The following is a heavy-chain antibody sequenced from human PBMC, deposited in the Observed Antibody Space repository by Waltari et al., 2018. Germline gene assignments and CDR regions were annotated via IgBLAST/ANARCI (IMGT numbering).Heavy chain of an antibody. CDR1: GGTFSSYA. D-gene: IGHD5-18*01. CDR2: IIPIFGTA. Sequence: QVQLVQSGAEVKKPGSSVKVSCKAPGGTFSSYAIRWVRPVHGQGLEWMGVIIPIFGTANYAQKFQGRVTITADESTSTAYMELSSLRSEDTAVYYCASKPTHTAMVTNYYYYYGMDVWGQGTTVTVSS. CDR3: ASKPTHTAMVTNYYYYYGMDV. J-gene: IGHJ6*02. V-gene: IGHV1-69*01.